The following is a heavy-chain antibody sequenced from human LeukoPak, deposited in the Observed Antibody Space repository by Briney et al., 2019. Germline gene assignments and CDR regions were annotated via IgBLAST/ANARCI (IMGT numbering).Heavy chain of an antibody. CDR1: GFTFSSYA. CDR2: IIGDAGTT. V-gene: IGHV3-23*01. CDR3: AKDLAYSYGPSHYYYGMDV. Sequence: PGGSLRLSCAASGFTFSSYAMSWVRQAPGKGLEWVSTIIGDAGTTFYADSVKGRFTTYRDNSKSTLYVQMNSLRAEDTAVYYCAKDLAYSYGPSHYYYGMDVWGQGTTVTVSS. D-gene: IGHD5-18*01. J-gene: IGHJ6*02.